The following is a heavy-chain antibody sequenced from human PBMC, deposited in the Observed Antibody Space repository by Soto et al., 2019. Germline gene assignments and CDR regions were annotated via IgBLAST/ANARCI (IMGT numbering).Heavy chain of an antibody. V-gene: IGHV4-39*01. J-gene: IGHJ3*02. CDR3: ARGIAAADFSDAFDI. Sequence: SETLSLTCTVSGGSISSSSYYWGWIRQPPGKGLEWIGSIYYSGSTYYDPSLKSRVTISVDTSKNQFSLKLSSVTAADTAVYYCARGIAAADFSDAFDIWGQGTMVTVSS. D-gene: IGHD6-13*01. CDR2: IYYSGST. CDR1: GGSISSSSYY.